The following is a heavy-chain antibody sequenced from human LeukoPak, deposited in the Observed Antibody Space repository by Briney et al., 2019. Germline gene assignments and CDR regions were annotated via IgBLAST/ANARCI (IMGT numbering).Heavy chain of an antibody. V-gene: IGHV3-74*01. J-gene: IGHJ5*02. CDR3: ARVGYNWNYLGLDWFDP. Sequence: PPGGALRLSCAASGFTFSSYWMRWVRTAPGKGLVWVSHINRDGSSTSYADSVKGRFTISRDNAKNTLYLQMKSLRAEDTAVYHCARVGYNWNYLGLDWFDPWGQGTLVTVSS. D-gene: IGHD1-7*01. CDR1: GFTFSSYW. CDR2: INRDGSST.